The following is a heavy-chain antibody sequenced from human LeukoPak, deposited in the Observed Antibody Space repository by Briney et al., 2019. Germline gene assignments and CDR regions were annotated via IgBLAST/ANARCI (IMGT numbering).Heavy chain of an antibody. V-gene: IGHV1-2*02. D-gene: IGHD6-13*01. CDR3: ARGALIVAAHGYFFGY. CDR2: INPNNGAT. Sequence: ASVKVSCKASKYTFTDYYMHWVRQAPGQGPEWVGWINPNNGATNYAHKFQDRVIMTRDTSIDTAYMELSNLKSDDTAVFYCARGALIVAAHGYFFGYWGQGTLVTVSS. J-gene: IGHJ4*02. CDR1: KYTFTDYY.